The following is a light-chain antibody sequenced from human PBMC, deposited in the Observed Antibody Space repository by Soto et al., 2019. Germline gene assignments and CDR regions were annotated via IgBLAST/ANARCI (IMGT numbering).Light chain of an antibody. V-gene: IGLV2-14*01. CDR1: SSDVGAYNL. J-gene: IGLJ1*01. CDR2: EVT. Sequence: QSALTQPASVSGSPGQLITISCTGTSSDVGAYNLVSWYQHLPDKAPKLIISEVTNRPSGVSDRFSGSKSGNTASLTISGLQAEDEADYYCASLTTTNLVFGSGTKVTVL. CDR3: ASLTTTNLV.